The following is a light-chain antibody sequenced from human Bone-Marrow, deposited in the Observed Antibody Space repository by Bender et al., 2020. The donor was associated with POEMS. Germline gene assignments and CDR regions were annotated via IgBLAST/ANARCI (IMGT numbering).Light chain of an antibody. J-gene: IGLJ2*01. Sequence: QSALTQPPSASASPGQSISISCTGTNSDIGSYDLVSWFQQHPGKAPKLLIHEVNQRPSGVSHRFSGSKSGNTASLTISGLQAEDEAHYYCCSYTNRRPSVVFGGGTKLTVL. CDR2: EVN. CDR1: NSDIGSYDL. V-gene: IGLV2-23*02. CDR3: CSYTNRRPSVV.